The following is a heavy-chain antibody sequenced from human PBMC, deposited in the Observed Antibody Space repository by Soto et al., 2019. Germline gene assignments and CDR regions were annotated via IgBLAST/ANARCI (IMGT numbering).Heavy chain of an antibody. Sequence: PSQTLSLTCAVSGYSISSGYYWGWIRQPPGKGLEWIGSIYHSGSTYYNPSLKSRVTISVDTSKNQFSLKLSSVTAADTAVYYCARVVGHDSPDYWGQGTLVTVSS. D-gene: IGHD1-26*01. V-gene: IGHV4-38-2*01. J-gene: IGHJ4*02. CDR2: IYHSGST. CDR1: GYSISSGYY. CDR3: ARVVGHDSPDY.